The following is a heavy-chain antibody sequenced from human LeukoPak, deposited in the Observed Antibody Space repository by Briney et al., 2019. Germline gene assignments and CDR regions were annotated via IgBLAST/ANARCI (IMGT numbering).Heavy chain of an antibody. D-gene: IGHD6-6*01. Sequence: ASVKVSCKPSGYTFTNYVIYWMRQAPGQRLEWMGWINPDNGNTKYSQEFQGRVTITRETSASTAYMELSSLRSEDMAVYYCARAIAARAFDYWGQGTLVTVSS. J-gene: IGHJ4*02. CDR3: ARAIAARAFDY. V-gene: IGHV1-3*03. CDR1: GYTFTNYV. CDR2: INPDNGNT.